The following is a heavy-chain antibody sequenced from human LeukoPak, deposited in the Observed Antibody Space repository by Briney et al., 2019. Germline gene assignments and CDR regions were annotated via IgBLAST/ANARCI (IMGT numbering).Heavy chain of an antibody. J-gene: IGHJ5*02. CDR3: EREPPTGIAEAGDPKWFDP. Sequence: PETLSLTCILSLGSASTTSYYWGSIRHPPGKRLECIWGIYLIVSTSYNPSLKSRVTISVDTSKNQFSLKLSSVTAADTAVYYCEREPPTGIAEAGDPKWFDPWGQGTLVTVSS. CDR1: LGSASTTSYY. V-gene: IGHV4-39*07. CDR2: IYLIVST. D-gene: IGHD6-13*01.